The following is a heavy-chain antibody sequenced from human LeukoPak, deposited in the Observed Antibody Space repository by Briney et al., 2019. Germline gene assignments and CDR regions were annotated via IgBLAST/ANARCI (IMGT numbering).Heavy chain of an antibody. CDR2: INHSGST. J-gene: IGHJ4*02. CDR3: ARRLRYFDWLLTLDY. V-gene: IGHV4-34*01. D-gene: IGHD3-9*01. CDR1: GGSFSGYY. Sequence: SETLSLTCAVYGGSFSGYYWSWIRQPPGKGLEWIGEINHSGSTNYNPSLKSRVTISVDTSKNQFSLKLSSVTAADTAVHYCARRLRYFDWLLTLDYWGQGTLVTVSS.